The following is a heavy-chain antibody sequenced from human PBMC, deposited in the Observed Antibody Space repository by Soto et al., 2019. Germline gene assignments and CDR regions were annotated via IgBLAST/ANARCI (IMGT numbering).Heavy chain of an antibody. Sequence: SETLSLTCSVSGGSISGFSWSWIRQPPGKGLEWIGYIYYIGSTNYNPSLKSRVTISVDTSKNQFSLKLSSVTAADTAVYYCARDGGGGYYFDSSGYLDYWGQGTLVTVSS. V-gene: IGHV4-59*12. CDR3: ARDGGGGYYFDSSGYLDY. CDR2: IYYIGST. D-gene: IGHD3-22*01. J-gene: IGHJ4*02. CDR1: GGSISGFS.